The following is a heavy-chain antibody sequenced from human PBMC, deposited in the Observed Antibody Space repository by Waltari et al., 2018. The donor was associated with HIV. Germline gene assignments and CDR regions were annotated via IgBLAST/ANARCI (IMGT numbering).Heavy chain of an antibody. V-gene: IGHV1-3*01. CDR2: IHAGNGNT. J-gene: IGHJ4*02. Sequence: QVQLVQSGAELKKPGASVKVSCTDSGYTLTTYDIHWVRPAPGQRLEWMGWIHAGNGNTKYSQTFQGRVTITRDTSATTAYMEVSSLTSEDTAVYYCARDGARITIYGGGFDYWGQGTPVIVSS. D-gene: IGHD3-3*01. CDR1: GYTLTTYD. CDR3: ARDGARITIYGGGFDY.